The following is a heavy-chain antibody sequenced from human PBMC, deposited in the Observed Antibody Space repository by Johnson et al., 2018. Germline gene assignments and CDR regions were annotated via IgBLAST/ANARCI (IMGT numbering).Heavy chain of an antibody. D-gene: IGHD3-10*01. CDR1: GFTFSSYW. V-gene: IGHV3-74*01. CDR3: IRDFREFDF. CDR2: IWQGGRVT. J-gene: IGHJ4*02. Sequence: VQLQESGGGLVQPGGSLRLSCAASGFTFSSYWMHWVPQYPGKGQMWVSRIWQGGRVTDYADSVKGRLTISRDDAKSMVYLHMTSLTVEDTAMYYCIRDFREFDFWGQGTLVTVSS.